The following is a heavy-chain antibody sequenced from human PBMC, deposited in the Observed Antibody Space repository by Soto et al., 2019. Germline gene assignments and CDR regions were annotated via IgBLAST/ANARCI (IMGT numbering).Heavy chain of an antibody. Sequence: PGGSLRLSCTASGFTFSDYYMSWIRQAPGKGLEWLAYISGSGSTTYYTDSVKGRFAISRDNARTSLYLQINSLRVEDSAVYYCAKGVLSFHYGMEVWGQGTTVTVSS. CDR1: GFTFSDYY. J-gene: IGHJ6*02. V-gene: IGHV3-11*01. CDR3: AKGVLSFHYGMEV. D-gene: IGHD3-10*01. CDR2: ISGSGSTT.